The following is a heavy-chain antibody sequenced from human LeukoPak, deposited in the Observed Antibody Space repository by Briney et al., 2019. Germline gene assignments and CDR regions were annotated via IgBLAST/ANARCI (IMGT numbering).Heavy chain of an antibody. CDR2: ISYDGSNK. D-gene: IGHD3-9*01. CDR1: GFTFSSYG. Sequence: GSLRLSCAASGFTFSSYGMHWVRQAPGKGLEWVAVISYDGSNKYYADSVKGRFTISRDNSKNTLYLQMNSLRAEDTAVYYCAIDILTGYYDFDYWGQGTLVTVSS. CDR3: AIDILTGYYDFDY. V-gene: IGHV3-30*03. J-gene: IGHJ4*02.